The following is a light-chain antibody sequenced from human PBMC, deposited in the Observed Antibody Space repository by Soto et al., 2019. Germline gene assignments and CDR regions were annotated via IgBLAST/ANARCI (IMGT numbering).Light chain of an antibody. J-gene: IGLJ1*01. CDR1: TSDVGGYNS. CDR3: SSYTSSNTLV. CDR2: DVS. V-gene: IGLV2-14*03. Sequence: QSALTQPASVSGSPGQSITISCTGTTSDVGGYNSVSWYQQHPGKASKLMVYDVSDRPSGVSPRFSGSKSGNTASLTISGLRAEDDADYFCSSYTSSNTLVFGIGTKLTVL.